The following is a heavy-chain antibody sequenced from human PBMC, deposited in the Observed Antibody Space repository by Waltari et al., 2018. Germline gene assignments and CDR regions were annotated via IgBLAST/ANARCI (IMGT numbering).Heavy chain of an antibody. V-gene: IGHV4-38-2*01. D-gene: IGHD6-6*01. CDR3: ARRRVEYSSSSPLGAFDI. Sequence: QVQLQESGPGLVKPSETLSLTCAVSGYSISSGYYWGWIRQPPGKGLEWIGSIYHSGSTYYNPSLKSRFTISVDTSKNQFSLKLSSVTAADTAVYYCARRRVEYSSSSPLGAFDIWGQGTMVTVSS. CDR1: GYSISSGYY. CDR2: IYHSGST. J-gene: IGHJ3*02.